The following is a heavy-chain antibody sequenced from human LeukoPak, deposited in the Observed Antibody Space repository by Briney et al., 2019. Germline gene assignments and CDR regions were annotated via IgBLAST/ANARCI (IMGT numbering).Heavy chain of an antibody. V-gene: IGHV1-2*02. Sequence: GASVKVSCKASGYTFTGYYMHWVRQAPGQGLEWMGWINPNSGGTNYAQKFQGRVTMTRDTSISTAYMELSRLRSDDTAVYYCATDSPFYYGGNQLHYWGQGTLVTVSS. CDR3: ATDSPFYYGGNQLHY. J-gene: IGHJ4*02. D-gene: IGHD4-23*01. CDR1: GYTFTGYY. CDR2: INPNSGGT.